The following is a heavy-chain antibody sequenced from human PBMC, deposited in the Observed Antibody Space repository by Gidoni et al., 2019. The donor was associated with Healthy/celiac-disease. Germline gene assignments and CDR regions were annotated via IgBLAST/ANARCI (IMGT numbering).Heavy chain of an antibody. J-gene: IGHJ4*02. CDR1: GYTFTSYY. Sequence: QVQLVQSGAEVKKPGASVKVSCKASGYTFTSYYMHWVRQAPGQGLEWMGIINPSGGSTSYAQKFQGRVTMTRDTSTSTVYMELSSLRSEDTAVYYCARVGRLQFSVYYFDYWGQGTLVTVSS. CDR2: INPSGGST. D-gene: IGHD5-12*01. V-gene: IGHV1-46*03. CDR3: ARVGRLQFSVYYFDY.